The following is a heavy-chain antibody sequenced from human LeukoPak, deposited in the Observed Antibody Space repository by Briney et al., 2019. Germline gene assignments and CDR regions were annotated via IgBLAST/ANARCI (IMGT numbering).Heavy chain of an antibody. V-gene: IGHV4-59*12. J-gene: IGHJ3*02. CDR1: GGSISSYY. CDR2: IYYSGST. D-gene: IGHD2-2*01. Sequence: KPSETLSLTCTVSGGSISSYYWSWIRQPPGKGLEWIGYIYYSGSTNYNPSLKSRVTMSVDTSKNQFSLKLSSVTAADTAVYYCARDLPVVPAARDAFDIWGQGTMVTVSS. CDR3: ARDLPVVPAARDAFDI.